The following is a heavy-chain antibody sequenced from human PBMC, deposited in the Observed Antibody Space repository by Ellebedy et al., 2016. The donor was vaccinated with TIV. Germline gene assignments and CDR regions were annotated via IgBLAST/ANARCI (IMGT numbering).Heavy chain of an antibody. J-gene: IGHJ5*02. CDR3: AKDREYGIAARVNWFDP. V-gene: IGHV3-33*06. D-gene: IGHD6-6*01. CDR1: GFTFSSYG. CDR2: IWYDGSNK. Sequence: GGSLRLXXAASGFTFSSYGMHWVRQAPGKGLEWVAVIWYDGSNKYYADSVKGRFTISRDNSKNTLYLQMNSLRAEDTAVYYCAKDREYGIAARVNWFDPWGQGTLVTVSS.